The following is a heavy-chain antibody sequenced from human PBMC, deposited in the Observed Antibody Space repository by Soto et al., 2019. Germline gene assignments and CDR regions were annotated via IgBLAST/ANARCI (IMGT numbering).Heavy chain of an antibody. D-gene: IGHD3-10*01. CDR1: GYSISSGYY. CDR3: ARGYGSGSYYDYYYGMDV. CDR2: IYHSGST. Sequence: SETLSLTCAVSGYSISSGYYWGWIRQPPGKGLEWIGSIYHSGSTYYNPSLRSRVTISVDTSKNQFSLKLSSVTAADTAVYYCARGYGSGSYYDYYYGMDVRGQGTTVTVSS. V-gene: IGHV4-38-2*01. J-gene: IGHJ6*02.